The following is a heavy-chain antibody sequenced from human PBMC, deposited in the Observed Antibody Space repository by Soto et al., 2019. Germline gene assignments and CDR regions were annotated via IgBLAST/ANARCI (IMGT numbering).Heavy chain of an antibody. Sequence: QLQLQESGPGLVKPSGTLSLACTVSGGSISSSSYYGGWIRQPPGKGLEWIGSIYYSGSTYYNPSLKSRVTISVDTSKNQFSLKLSSVTAADTAVYYCARLIAAAGIYYWYFDLWGRGTLVTVAS. CDR1: GGSISSSSYY. V-gene: IGHV4-39*01. CDR3: ARLIAAAGIYYWYFDL. J-gene: IGHJ2*01. D-gene: IGHD6-13*01. CDR2: IYYSGST.